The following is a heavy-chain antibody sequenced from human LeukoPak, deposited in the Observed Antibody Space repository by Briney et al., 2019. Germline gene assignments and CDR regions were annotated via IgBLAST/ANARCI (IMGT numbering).Heavy chain of an antibody. V-gene: IGHV3-48*04. CDR1: GFTFSSYS. J-gene: IGHJ4*02. Sequence: GGSLRLSCAASGFTFSSYSMNWVRQAPGKGLEWVSYISSSSSTIYYADSVKGRFTISRDNAKNSLYLQMNSLRAEDTAVYYCARVLSGVGDYWGQGTLVTVSS. CDR3: ARVLSGVGDY. CDR2: ISSSSSTI. D-gene: IGHD1-26*01.